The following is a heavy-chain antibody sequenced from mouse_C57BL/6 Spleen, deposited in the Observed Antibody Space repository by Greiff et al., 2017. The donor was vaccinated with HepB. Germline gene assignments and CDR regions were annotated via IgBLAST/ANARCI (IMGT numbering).Heavy chain of an antibody. CDR2: IYPGSGST. CDR3: AREGDDGYYRDAMDY. J-gene: IGHJ4*01. D-gene: IGHD2-3*01. V-gene: IGHV1-55*01. CDR1: GYTFTSYW. Sequence: QVQLQQPGAELVKPGASVKMSCKASGYTFTSYWITWVKQRPGQGLEWIGDIYPGSGSTNYNEKFKSKATLTVDTSSSTAYMQLSSLTSEDSAVYYCAREGDDGYYRDAMDYWGQGTSVTVSS.